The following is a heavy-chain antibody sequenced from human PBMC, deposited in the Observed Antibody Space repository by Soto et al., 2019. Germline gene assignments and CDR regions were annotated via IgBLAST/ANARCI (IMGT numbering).Heavy chain of an antibody. CDR2: ISPYTGNT. J-gene: IGHJ6*02. D-gene: IGHD3-16*01. V-gene: IGHV1-18*01. CDR3: VMVDNYVTPTPQDV. CDR1: GYIFVNYG. Sequence: QVQLVQSGDEVKKPGASVKVSCKDSGYIFVNYGIAWVRQAPGQGLEWMGWISPYTGNTHSASKVQCRLTMTTDTSTSTAYMDLGSLTSDDTAVYYCVMVDNYVTPTPQDVWGQGTTVTVSS.